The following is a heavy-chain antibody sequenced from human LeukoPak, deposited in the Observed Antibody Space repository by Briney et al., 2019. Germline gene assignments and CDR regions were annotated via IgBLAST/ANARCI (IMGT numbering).Heavy chain of an antibody. CDR2: IWFDGSNK. J-gene: IGHJ4*02. CDR1: GFSLTMDG. CDR3: ARDKGYTPDY. V-gene: IGHV3-33*07. Sequence: GRCLRLSCSRPGFSLTMDGRNWVRRAPSKVPEWVAVIWFDGSNKYYADSVKGRFTISRDNAKNTLYLQMNSLRAEDTAVYYCARDKGYTPDYWGQGTLVTVPS. D-gene: IGHD6-13*01.